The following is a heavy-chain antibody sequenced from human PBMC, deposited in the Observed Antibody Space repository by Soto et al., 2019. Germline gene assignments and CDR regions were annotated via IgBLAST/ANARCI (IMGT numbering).Heavy chain of an antibody. CDR3: VKGFWGDY. J-gene: IGHJ4*02. CDR2: VSGGGIT. V-gene: IGHV3-23*01. D-gene: IGHD3-16*01. CDR1: GFTFSSHD. Sequence: EVHLLESGGGLVQPGGSLRLPCSASGFTFSSHDMIWVRQAPGKGLEWVSGVSGGGITSYADSEKGRFTISRDKSRNTLYLQMNSLRVEDTAVYYCVKGFWGDYWGQGTLVTVSS.